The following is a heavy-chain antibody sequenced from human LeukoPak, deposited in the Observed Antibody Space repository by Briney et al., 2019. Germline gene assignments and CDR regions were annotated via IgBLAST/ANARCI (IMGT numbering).Heavy chain of an antibody. J-gene: IGHJ4*02. CDR2: ISAYNGNT. CDR3: ARVGLGYCSSTSCYTDDY. V-gene: IGHV1-18*01. D-gene: IGHD2-2*02. Sequence: SVKVSCKASGYTFTSYGISWVRQAPGQGLEWMGWISAYNGNTNYAQKLQGRVTMTTDTSTSTAYMELRSLRSEDTAVYYCARVGLGYCSSTSCYTDDYWGQGTLVTVSS. CDR1: GYTFTSYG.